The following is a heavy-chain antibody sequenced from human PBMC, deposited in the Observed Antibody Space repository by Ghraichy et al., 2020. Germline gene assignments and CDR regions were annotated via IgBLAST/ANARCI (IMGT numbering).Heavy chain of an antibody. CDR1: GFTFATYD. CDR3: ASGFDDSSPAY. V-gene: IGHV3-48*02. D-gene: IGHD3-22*01. J-gene: IGHJ4*02. CDR2: ISGDSKTI. Sequence: GGSLRLSCAASGFTFATYDLNWVRQAPGKGLEWVSYISGDSKTIDYADSVKGRFSISRDNAKNSLYLQMNCLRDEDTAVYSCASGFDDSSPAYWGQGTLVTVPS.